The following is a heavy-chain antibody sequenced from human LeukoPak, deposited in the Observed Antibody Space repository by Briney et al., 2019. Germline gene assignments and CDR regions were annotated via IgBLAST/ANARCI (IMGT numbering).Heavy chain of an antibody. CDR3: TAVAGRNY. CDR2: IRSKANSYAT. CDR1: GFTFSGSA. D-gene: IGHD6-19*01. Sequence: GGSLRLSCAASGFTFSGSAMHWVRQASGKGLEWVGRIRSKANSYATAYAASVKGRFTISRDDSKNTAYLQMNSLKTEDTAVYYRTAVAGRNYWGQGTLVTVSS. V-gene: IGHV3-73*01. J-gene: IGHJ4*02.